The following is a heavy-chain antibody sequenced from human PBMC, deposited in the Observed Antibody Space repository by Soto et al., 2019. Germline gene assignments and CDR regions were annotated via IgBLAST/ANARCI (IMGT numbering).Heavy chain of an antibody. CDR2: IYYSGST. V-gene: IGHV4-39*01. CDR1: VGSISSSSYY. CDR3: ARGEQLVIGPRRGYYYYMDV. J-gene: IGHJ6*03. Sequence: SETLSLTCTVSVGSISSSSYYWGWIRQPPGKGLEWIGSIYYSGSTYYNPSLKSRVTISVDTSKNQFSLKLSSVTAADTAVYYCARGEQLVIGPRRGYYYYMDVWGKGTTVTVSS. D-gene: IGHD6-6*01.